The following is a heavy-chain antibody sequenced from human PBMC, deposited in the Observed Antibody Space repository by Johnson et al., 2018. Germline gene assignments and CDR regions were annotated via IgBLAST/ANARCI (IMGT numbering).Heavy chain of an antibody. J-gene: IGHJ1*01. CDR2: IKKDGSEK. V-gene: IGHV3-7*01. D-gene: IGHD1-26*01. CDR1: RFTFSNYW. CDR3: VGGVGWILQH. Sequence: VRLVQSGGGLVQPGGSLRLSCAGSRFTFSNYWMFWVRQAPGKGLEWVATIKKDGSEKLYVDSVKGRFTMSRDNAKNSLYLQMNSLRDEDTAVYYCVGGVGWILQHWGQGTLVSVSS.